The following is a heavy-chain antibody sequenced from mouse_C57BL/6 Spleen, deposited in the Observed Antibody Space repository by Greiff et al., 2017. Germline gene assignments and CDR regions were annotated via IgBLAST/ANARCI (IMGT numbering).Heavy chain of an antibody. J-gene: IGHJ4*01. V-gene: IGHV1-55*01. CDR2: IYPGSGST. CDR3: ARKGYYVNYAMDY. CDR1: GYTFTSYW. Sequence: QVQLQQPGAELVKPGASVKMSCKASGYTFTSYWITWVKQRPGQGLEWIGDIYPGSGSTNYNEKFKSKATLTVDTSSSTAYMQLSSLTSEDSAVXYCARKGYYVNYAMDYWGQGTSVTVSS. D-gene: IGHD2-3*01.